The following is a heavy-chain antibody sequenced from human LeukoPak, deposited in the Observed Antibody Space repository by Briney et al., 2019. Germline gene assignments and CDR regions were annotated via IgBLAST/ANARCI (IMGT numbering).Heavy chain of an antibody. J-gene: IGHJ4*02. D-gene: IGHD6-6*01. Sequence: GGSLRLSCAASGFTFSSYAMHWVRQAPGKGLEWVAVISYDGSNKYYADSVKGRFTISRDNSKNTLYLQMNSLRAEDTAVYYCTAPRPPYWGQGTLVTVSS. V-gene: IGHV3-30-3*01. CDR3: TAPRPPY. CDR2: ISYDGSNK. CDR1: GFTFSSYA.